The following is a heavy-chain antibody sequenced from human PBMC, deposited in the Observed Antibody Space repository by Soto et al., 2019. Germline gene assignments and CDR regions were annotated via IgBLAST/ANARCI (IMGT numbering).Heavy chain of an antibody. CDR1: GFTFSSYA. D-gene: IGHD6-13*01. CDR3: ARKDSSSWPFDY. V-gene: IGHV3-30-3*01. CDR2: ISYDGSNK. J-gene: IGHJ4*02. Sequence: QVQLVESGGGVVQPGRSLRLSCAASGFTFSSYAMHWVRQAPGKGLEWVAVISYDGSNKYYADSVKGRFTISRDNSKNTLDLQMNSLRAEDTAVYYCARKDSSSWPFDYWGQGTLVTVSS.